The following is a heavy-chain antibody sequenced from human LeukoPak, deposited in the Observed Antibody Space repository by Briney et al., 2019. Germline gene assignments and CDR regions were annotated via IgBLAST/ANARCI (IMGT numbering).Heavy chain of an antibody. CDR1: GFIFGSNW. CDR2: VNSDGSGT. CDR3: ATSLGPLTDY. J-gene: IGHJ4*02. D-gene: IGHD7-27*01. V-gene: IGHV3-74*01. Sequence: GGSLRLSCAASGFIFGSNWMHWVRQAPGKGLVWVSRVNSDGSGTSYADSVKGRFTISRDNAKNTLYLQMNSLRAEDTAVYYCATSLGPLTDYWGQGTLVTVSS.